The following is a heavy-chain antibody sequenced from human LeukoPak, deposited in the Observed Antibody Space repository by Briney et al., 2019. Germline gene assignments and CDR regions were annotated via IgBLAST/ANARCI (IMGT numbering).Heavy chain of an antibody. CDR2: MNPNSGNT. CDR3: ARIMVRGVYYYYYYMDV. D-gene: IGHD3-10*01. Sequence: GASVKVSCKASGYTFTSYYMHWVRQAPGQGLEWMGWMNPNSGNTGYAQKFQGRVTITRNTSISTAYMELSSLRSEDTAVYYCARIMVRGVYYYYYYMDVWGKGTTVTVSS. J-gene: IGHJ6*03. V-gene: IGHV1-8*03. CDR1: GYTFTSYY.